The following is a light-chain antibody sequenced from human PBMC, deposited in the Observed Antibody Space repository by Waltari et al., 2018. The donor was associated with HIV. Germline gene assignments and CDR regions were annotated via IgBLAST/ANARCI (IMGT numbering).Light chain of an antibody. V-gene: IGKV3-20*01. Sequence: EIVLTQSPGTLSLSPGERATLSCRASQSVTSSYLAWYQQRPGQPPRLLMYGASSRATDIPDRFSGSGSGTDFTLTISRLDPEDFALYYCQQYGSSPRTFGQGTKVEVK. CDR1: QSVTSSY. CDR2: GAS. J-gene: IGKJ1*01. CDR3: QQYGSSPRT.